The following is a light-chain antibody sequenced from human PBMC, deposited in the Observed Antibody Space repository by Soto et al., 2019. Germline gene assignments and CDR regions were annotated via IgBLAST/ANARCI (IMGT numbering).Light chain of an antibody. Sequence: EIVLTQSPGTLSLSPGERATLSCRASQSVSSAYLAWYQQIPGQAPRLLIYGASSRATGIPDRFSGSGTDFTLTISGLEPEDFAVYYCQQSGSSFYTFGQGTKLEIK. CDR1: QSVSSAY. J-gene: IGKJ2*01. CDR3: QQSGSSFYT. V-gene: IGKV3-20*01. CDR2: GAS.